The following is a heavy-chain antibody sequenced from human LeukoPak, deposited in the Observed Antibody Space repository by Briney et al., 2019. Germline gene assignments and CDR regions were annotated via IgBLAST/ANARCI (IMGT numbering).Heavy chain of an antibody. D-gene: IGHD2-2*02. CDR2: INPNSGGT. J-gene: IGHJ4*02. CDR3: ARDWAGYHVVVPAAILDY. Sequence: ASVKVSCKASGYTFPGYYMHWVRQAPGQGLEWMGWINPNSGGTNYAQKFQGRVTMTRDTSISTAYMELSRLRSDDTAVYYCARDWAGYHVVVPAAILDYWGQGTLVTVSS. V-gene: IGHV1-2*02. CDR1: GYTFPGYY.